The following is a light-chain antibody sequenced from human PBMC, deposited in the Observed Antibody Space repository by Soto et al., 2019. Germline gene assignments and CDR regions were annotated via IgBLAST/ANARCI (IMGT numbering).Light chain of an antibody. CDR2: SNN. Sequence: QSVLTQAPSASGTPGQRVTISCSGSSSNIGSNTVNWYQQLPGTAPKLLIYSNNQRPSGVPDRFSGSKSGTSASLAISGLQSADEADYYCAAWDDSLNGLVFGTGTKVTVL. CDR1: SSNIGSNT. CDR3: AAWDDSLNGLV. J-gene: IGLJ1*01. V-gene: IGLV1-44*01.